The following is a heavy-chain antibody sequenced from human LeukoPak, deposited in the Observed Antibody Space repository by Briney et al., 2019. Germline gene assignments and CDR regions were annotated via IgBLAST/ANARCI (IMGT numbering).Heavy chain of an antibody. CDR2: INHSGST. D-gene: IGHD3-16*02. CDR1: GGSFSGYY. CDR3: ARAWRDYVWGSYRPYFDY. V-gene: IGHV4-34*01. J-gene: IGHJ4*02. Sequence: SETLSLTCAVYGGSFSGYYWSWIRQPPGKGLEWIGEINHSGSTNYNPSLKSRVTTSVDTSKNQFSLKLSSVTAADTAVYYCARAWRDYVWGSYRPYFDYWGQGTLVTVSS.